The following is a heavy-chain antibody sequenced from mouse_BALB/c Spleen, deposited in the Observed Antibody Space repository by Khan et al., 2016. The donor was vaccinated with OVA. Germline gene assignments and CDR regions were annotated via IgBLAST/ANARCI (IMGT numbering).Heavy chain of an antibody. CDR3: ARVYRGDFDY. D-gene: IGHD2-14*01. J-gene: IGHJ2*01. Sequence: EVKLQESGPGLVKPSQSLSLTCTVTGYSITSDYAWNWIRQFPGNKLEWMALISYSGNTNYTPPLKSRISITRDTSKNQFFLQLNAVTTEDTATYYCARVYRGDFDYWGQGTTLTVSS. CDR2: ISYSGNT. V-gene: IGHV3-2*02. CDR1: GYSITSDYA.